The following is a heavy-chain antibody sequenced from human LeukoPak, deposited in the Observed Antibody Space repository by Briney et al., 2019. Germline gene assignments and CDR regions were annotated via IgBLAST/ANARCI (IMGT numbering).Heavy chain of an antibody. Sequence: ASVKVSCKAYGYTFTSYYMHWVRQAPGQGLEWMGIINPSGGSTSYAQKFQGRVTMTRDTSTSTVYMELSSLRSGDTAVYYCARVRPYYDILTGYHYYYYGMDVWGQGTTVTVSS. CDR2: INPSGGST. D-gene: IGHD3-9*01. CDR3: ARVRPYYDILTGYHYYYYGMDV. V-gene: IGHV1-46*01. CDR1: GYTFTSYY. J-gene: IGHJ6*02.